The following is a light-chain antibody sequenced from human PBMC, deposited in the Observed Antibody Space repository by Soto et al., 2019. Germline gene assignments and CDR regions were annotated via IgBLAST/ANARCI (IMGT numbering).Light chain of an antibody. CDR1: QGIGNS. Sequence: DIQMTQSPPSLSASVGDRVTITCRASQGIGNSLAWYQQKPGTVPKLLIYSASTLQSGVPSRFSGSGSGTDFTLTINSLQPEDVAAYCCQKYNTVPATFGQGTRLEIK. CDR3: QKYNTVPAT. J-gene: IGKJ5*01. V-gene: IGKV1-27*01. CDR2: SAS.